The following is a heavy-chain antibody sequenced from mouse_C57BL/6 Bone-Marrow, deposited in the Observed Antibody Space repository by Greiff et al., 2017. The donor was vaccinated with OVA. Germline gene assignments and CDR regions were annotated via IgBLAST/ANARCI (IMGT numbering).Heavy chain of an antibody. CDR3: AREGDDYDGNAMDY. D-gene: IGHD2-4*01. CDR2: ISDGGSYT. J-gene: IGHJ4*01. CDR1: GFTFSSYA. Sequence: EVHLVESGGGLVKPGGSLKLSCAASGFTFSSYAMSWVRQTPEKRLEWVATISDGGSYTYYPDNVKGRFTISRDNAKNNLYLQMSHLKSEDTAMYYCAREGDDYDGNAMDYWGQGTSVTVSS. V-gene: IGHV5-4*01.